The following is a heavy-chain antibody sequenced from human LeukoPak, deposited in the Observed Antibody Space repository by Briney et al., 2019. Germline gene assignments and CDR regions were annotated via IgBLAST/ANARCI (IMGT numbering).Heavy chain of an antibody. V-gene: IGHV4-4*09. CDR2: TYTSGST. J-gene: IGHJ4*02. Sequence: SETLSLTCTVSAGSISRYYWSWIRQRPGKRLERVGYTYTSGSTNYYPSLKRRVTISVDTSKNQCSLQLSSVTAADTAVYYCARLGGGNIDSWGQGTLVTVSS. D-gene: IGHD2-15*01. CDR3: ARLGGGNIDS. CDR1: AGSISRYY.